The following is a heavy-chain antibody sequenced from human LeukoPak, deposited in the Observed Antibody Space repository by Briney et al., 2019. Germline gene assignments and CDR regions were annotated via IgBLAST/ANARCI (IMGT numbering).Heavy chain of an antibody. Sequence: PSETLSLTCTVSGGSISSYYWSWIRQPPGKGLEWIGYIYYSGSTNYNPSLKSRVTISVDTSKNRFSLKLSSVTAADTAVYYCARGFLPSSWYSFQHWGQGTLVTVSS. D-gene: IGHD6-13*01. CDR3: ARGFLPSSWYSFQH. V-gene: IGHV4-59*08. CDR2: IYYSGST. CDR1: GGSISSYY. J-gene: IGHJ1*01.